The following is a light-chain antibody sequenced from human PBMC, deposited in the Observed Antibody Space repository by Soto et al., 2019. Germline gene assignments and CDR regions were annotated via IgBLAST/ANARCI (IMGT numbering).Light chain of an antibody. V-gene: IGLV2-14*03. CDR1: SSDVGGYNY. Sequence: QSVLTQPASASGSPGQSITISCTGTSSDVGGYNYVSWYQQHPGEAPKLMIYDVSDRPSGVSNRFSASKSGNTASLTISGLQPEDEADYFCCSYTSSSTPWVFGTGTKVTVL. J-gene: IGLJ1*01. CDR3: CSYTSSSTPWV. CDR2: DVS.